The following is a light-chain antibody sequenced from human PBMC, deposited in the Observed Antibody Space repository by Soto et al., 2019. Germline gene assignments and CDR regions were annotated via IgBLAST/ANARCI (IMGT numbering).Light chain of an antibody. CDR1: SSNIGAGYD. CDR3: QSYDSRLSGYV. CDR2: GNS. Sequence: QSGLTQPPSVSGAPGQRVTISCTGSSSNIGAGYDVNWYQQLPGAAPKFLIYGNSNRPSGVPDRFSGSKSGTSASLAITGLQAEDEADYYCQSYDSRLSGYVFGTGTKVTVL. J-gene: IGLJ1*01. V-gene: IGLV1-40*01.